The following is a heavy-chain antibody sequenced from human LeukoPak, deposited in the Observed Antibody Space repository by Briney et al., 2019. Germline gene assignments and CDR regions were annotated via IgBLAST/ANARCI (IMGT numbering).Heavy chain of an antibody. CDR2: ISSSGSTI. CDR3: ARARKSGGITMIRGVKDRGWFDP. J-gene: IGHJ5*02. CDR1: GFTFSSYE. D-gene: IGHD3-10*01. Sequence: GGSLRLSCAASGFTFSSYEMNWVRQAPGKGLEWVSYISSSGSTIYYADSVKGRFTISRDNSKNTLYLQMNSLRAEDTAVYYCARARKSGGITMIRGVKDRGWFDPWGQGTLVTVSS. V-gene: IGHV3-48*03.